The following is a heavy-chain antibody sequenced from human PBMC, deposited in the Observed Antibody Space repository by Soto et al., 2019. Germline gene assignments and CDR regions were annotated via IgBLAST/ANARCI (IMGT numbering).Heavy chain of an antibody. CDR1: GGTFSSCA. V-gene: IGHV1-69*13. J-gene: IGHJ5*02. Sequence: SVKVPCKSSGGTFSSCAMTWVRQAPGQGLEWMGGIIPIFGTANYAQKFQGRVTITADESTSTAYMELSSLRSEDTAVYYCASGGTTPINWFDPWGQGTLVTVS. CDR2: IIPIFGTA. CDR3: ASGGTTPINWFDP. D-gene: IGHD4-17*01.